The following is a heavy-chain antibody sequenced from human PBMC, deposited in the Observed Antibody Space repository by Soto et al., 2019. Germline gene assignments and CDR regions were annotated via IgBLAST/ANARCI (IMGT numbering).Heavy chain of an antibody. J-gene: IGHJ6*02. CDR2: ISYDGSNK. Sequence: GGSLRLSCAASGFTFSSYGMHWVRQAPGKGLEWVAVISYDGSNKYYADSVKGRFTISRDNSKNTLYLQMNSLRAEDTAVYYCAKDIVVLVAATLISYGMAVWGQGTTVTVSS. D-gene: IGHD2-15*01. CDR3: AKDIVVLVAATLISYGMAV. CDR1: GFTFSSYG. V-gene: IGHV3-30*18.